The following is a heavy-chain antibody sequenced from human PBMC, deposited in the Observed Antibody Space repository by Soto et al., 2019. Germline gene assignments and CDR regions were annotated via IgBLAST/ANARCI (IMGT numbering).Heavy chain of an antibody. V-gene: IGHV3-30*18. CDR1: GFTFSSYG. CDR2: ISYDGSNK. CDR3: AKSPSYCSGGSCYFLDY. Sequence: SLRLSCAASGFTFSSYGMHWVRQAPGKGLEWVAVISYDGSNKYYADSVKGRFTISRDNSKNTLYLQMNSLRAEDTAVYYCAKSPSYCSGGSCYFLDYWGQGTLVTVSS. J-gene: IGHJ4*02. D-gene: IGHD2-15*01.